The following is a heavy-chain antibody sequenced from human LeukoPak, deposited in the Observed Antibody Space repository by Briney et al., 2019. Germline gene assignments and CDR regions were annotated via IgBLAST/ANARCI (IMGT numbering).Heavy chain of an antibody. J-gene: IGHJ4*02. Sequence: GGSLRLSCAASGFTFSSYAMSWVRQAPGEGLGWVSTISVSGGSTYYADSVKGRFTISRDNSKNTLYLQMNNLRAEDTAVYYCAKRITTPGPYFDYWGQGTLVTVSS. V-gene: IGHV3-23*01. CDR3: AKRITTPGPYFDY. D-gene: IGHD6-13*01. CDR2: ISVSGGST. CDR1: GFTFSSYA.